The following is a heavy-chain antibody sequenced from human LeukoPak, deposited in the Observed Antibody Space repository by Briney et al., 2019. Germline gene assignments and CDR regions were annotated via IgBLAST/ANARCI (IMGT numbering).Heavy chain of an antibody. Sequence: GASVKVSCRASGGTFSSYAISWVRQAPGQGREWMGRIIPIFGTANYAQKFQGRVTITTDESTSTAYMELSSLRSEDTAVYYCAREAVAGTFDYCGQGTLVTVSS. V-gene: IGHV1-69*05. CDR2: IIPIFGTA. D-gene: IGHD6-19*01. CDR1: GGTFSSYA. J-gene: IGHJ4*02. CDR3: AREAVAGTFDY.